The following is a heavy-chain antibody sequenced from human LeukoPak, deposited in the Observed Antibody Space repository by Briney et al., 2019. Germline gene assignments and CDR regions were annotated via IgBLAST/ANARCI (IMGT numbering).Heavy chain of an antibody. CDR2: ITPSGSST. CDR3: TNHALDY. Sequence: PGGSLRLSCVASGFTFSTYEMHWVRQAPGKGLEWLSYITPSGSSTYYADSVKGRFTISRDNAKSSLYLQMNSLRVEDTAVYYCTNHALDYWRQGTLVTVSS. J-gene: IGHJ4*02. CDR1: GFTFSTYE. V-gene: IGHV3-48*03. D-gene: IGHD2-2*01.